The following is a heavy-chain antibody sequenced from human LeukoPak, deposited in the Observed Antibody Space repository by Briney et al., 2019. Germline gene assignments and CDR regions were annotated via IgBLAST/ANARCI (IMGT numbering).Heavy chain of an antibody. CDR3: ARGQYCSSTSCPGGIDY. CDR1: GYTFTSYG. V-gene: IGHV1-18*01. J-gene: IGHJ4*02. Sequence: ASVKVSCKASGYTFTSYGISWVRPAPGQGIEWMGWISAYNGNTNYAQKLQGRVTMTTDTSTSTAYMELRSLRSDDTAVYYCARGQYCSSTSCPGGIDYWGQGTLVTVSS. D-gene: IGHD2-2*01. CDR2: ISAYNGNT.